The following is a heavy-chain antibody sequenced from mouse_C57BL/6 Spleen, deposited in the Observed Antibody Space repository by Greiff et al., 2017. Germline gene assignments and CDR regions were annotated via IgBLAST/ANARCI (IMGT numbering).Heavy chain of an antibody. J-gene: IGHJ3*01. CDR3: ASRRITTVVDPFAY. CDR2: INPYNGGT. V-gene: IGHV1-19*01. CDR1: GYTFTDYY. D-gene: IGHD1-1*01. Sequence: EVQLQQSGPVLVKPGASVKMSCKASGYTFTDYYMNWVKQSHGKSLEWIGVINPYNGGTSYNQKLKGQATLTVDKSSRPASIELNSLTSEDSAVYYSASRRITTVVDPFAYWGQGTLVTVSA.